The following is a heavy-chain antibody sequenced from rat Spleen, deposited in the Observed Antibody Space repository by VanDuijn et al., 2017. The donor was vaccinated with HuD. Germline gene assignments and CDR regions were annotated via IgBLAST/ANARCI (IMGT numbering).Heavy chain of an antibody. CDR2: ISYDGSST. Sequence: EVQLVESGGGLVQPGRSLKLSCAASGFTFSDYYMAWVRQAPTKGLEWVASISYDGSSTYYRDSVKGRFTISRDNAKSTLYLQMNSLRSEDTATYYCARQGRYLLKGFAYWGQGTLVTVSS. V-gene: IGHV5-22*01. CDR3: ARQGRYLLKGFAY. D-gene: IGHD2-1*01. CDR1: GFTFSDYY. J-gene: IGHJ3*01.